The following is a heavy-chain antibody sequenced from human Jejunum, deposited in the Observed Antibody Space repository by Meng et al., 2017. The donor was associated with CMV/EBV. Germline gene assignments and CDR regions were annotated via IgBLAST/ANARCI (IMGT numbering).Heavy chain of an antibody. CDR3: VRDNRGGNWQ. J-gene: IGHJ1*01. V-gene: IGHV3-21*01. CDR2: ITPTGTSV. Sequence: SCAASTSILTSYTMSWVRQVPGKGLEWVSSITPTGTSVYYADSMRGRFTISRDNAKNSVYLQLNSLRVEDTAMFYCVRDNRGGNWQWGQGTLVTVS. D-gene: IGHD1-1*01. CDR1: TSILTSYT.